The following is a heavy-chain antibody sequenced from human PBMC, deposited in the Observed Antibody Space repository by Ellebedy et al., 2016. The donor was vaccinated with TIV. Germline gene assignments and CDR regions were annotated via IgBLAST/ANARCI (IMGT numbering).Heavy chain of an antibody. J-gene: IGHJ1*01. CDR1: GCSISNRSNS. CDR3: ATSITMAGGMEH. D-gene: IGHD6-19*01. Sequence: MPSETLSLTCTVSGCSISNRSNSSGRIRPPPRKGLEWIGSISYTGSTYYAPSLKSRVSISVDTLKNQFSLKLTSVTAADTAVYYFATSITMAGGMEHWGQGTLVTVSS. V-gene: IGHV4-39*01. CDR2: ISYTGST.